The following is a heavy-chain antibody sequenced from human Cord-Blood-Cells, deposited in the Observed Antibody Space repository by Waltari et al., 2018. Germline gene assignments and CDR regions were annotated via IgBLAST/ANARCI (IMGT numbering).Heavy chain of an antibody. V-gene: IGHV1-69*01. Sequence: QVQLVQSGAEVKKPGSSVKVSCTASGGTFSSYAISWVRQAPGQGLEWMGGINPIFGTANYAQKFQGRVTITADESTSTAYMELSSLRSEDTAVYYCARGYCTNGVCFDAFDIWGQGTMVTVSS. CDR2: INPIFGTA. CDR1: GGTFSSYA. D-gene: IGHD2-8*01. J-gene: IGHJ3*02. CDR3: ARGYCTNGVCFDAFDI.